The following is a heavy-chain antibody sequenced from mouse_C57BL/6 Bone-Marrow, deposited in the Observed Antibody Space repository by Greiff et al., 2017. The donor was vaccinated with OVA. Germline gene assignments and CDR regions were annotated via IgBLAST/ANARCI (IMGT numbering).Heavy chain of an antibody. V-gene: IGHV1-81*01. CDR3: ARDGNYVFFDY. CDR1: GYTFTSYG. J-gene: IGHJ2*01. Sequence: SGAELARPGASVKLSCKASGYTFTSYGISWVKQRTGQGLEWIGEIYPRSGNTYYNEKFKGKATLTADKSSSTAYMELRSLTSEDSAVYFCARDGNYVFFDYWGQGTTLTVSS. CDR2: IYPRSGNT. D-gene: IGHD2-1*01.